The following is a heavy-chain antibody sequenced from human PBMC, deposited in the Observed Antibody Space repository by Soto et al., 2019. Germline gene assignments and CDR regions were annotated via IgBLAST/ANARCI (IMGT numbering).Heavy chain of an antibody. CDR1: GFTFSSYG. CDR2: ISYDGSNK. D-gene: IGHD2-8*01. CDR3: AKDKVALLNYYYYYMDV. J-gene: IGHJ6*03. V-gene: IGHV3-30*18. Sequence: PGGSLILSCAASGFTFSSYGMHWVRQAPGKGLEWVAVISYDGSNKYYADSVKGRFTISRDNSKNTLYLQMNSLRAEDTAVYYCAKDKVALLNYYYYYMDVWGKGTTVTVSS.